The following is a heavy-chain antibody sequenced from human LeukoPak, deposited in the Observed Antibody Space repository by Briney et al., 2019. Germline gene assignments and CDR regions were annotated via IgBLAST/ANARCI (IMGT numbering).Heavy chain of an antibody. CDR1: GYTFTGYY. D-gene: IGHD6-6*01. J-gene: IGHJ4*02. CDR3: ARIAAAARPDIDY. V-gene: IGHV1-2*02. Sequence: ASVKVSCKASGYTFTGYYMHWVRQAPGQGLEWMGWINPNSGGTNYAQKFQGRVTMTRDTSISTAYVELSRLRSDDTAVYYCARIAAAARPDIDYWGQGTLVTVSS. CDR2: INPNSGGT.